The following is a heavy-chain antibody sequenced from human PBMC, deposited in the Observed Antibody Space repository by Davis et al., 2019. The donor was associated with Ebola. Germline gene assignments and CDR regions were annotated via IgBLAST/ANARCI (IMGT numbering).Heavy chain of an antibody. CDR1: GFTFSSSW. D-gene: IGHD6-13*01. CDR3: AKEVAAAGGVYYYYYYGMDV. V-gene: IGHV3-7*03. Sequence: GGSLRLSCAASGFTFSSSWMTWVRQAPEKGLEWVATIKADGSAKYYVDSVKGRFTISRDNVKNSLYLQMNSLRAEDTAVYYCAKEVAAAGGVYYYYYYGMDVWGQGTTVTVSS. J-gene: IGHJ6*02. CDR2: IKADGSAK.